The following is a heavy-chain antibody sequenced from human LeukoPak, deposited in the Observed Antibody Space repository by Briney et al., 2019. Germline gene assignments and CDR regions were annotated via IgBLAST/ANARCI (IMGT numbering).Heavy chain of an antibody. CDR3: VAGHDYGDSTYYYGLDV. Sequence: SVKVSCKASGGTFSSYAISWVRQAPGQGLEWMGGIIPIFGTANYAQKFQGRVTITADKSTSTAYMELSSLRSEDTSVYYCVAGHDYGDSTYYYGLDVWGKGTTVTVSS. CDR1: GGTFSSYA. V-gene: IGHV1-69*06. J-gene: IGHJ6*04. D-gene: IGHD4-17*01. CDR2: IIPIFGTA.